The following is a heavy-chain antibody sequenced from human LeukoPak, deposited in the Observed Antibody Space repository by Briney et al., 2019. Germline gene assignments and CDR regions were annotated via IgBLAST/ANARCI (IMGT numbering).Heavy chain of an antibody. Sequence: GGSLRLSCAASGFTVSSNFMSWVRQAPGKGLEWVSVIYSGGTTYYADSVKGRFTISRDSSKNTLYLQMNTLRVEDTAVYYCARGVSSGWCYFDFWGQGTLVTVS. V-gene: IGHV3-66*01. D-gene: IGHD6-19*01. CDR2: IYSGGTT. CDR3: ARGVSSGWCYFDF. CDR1: GFTVSSNF. J-gene: IGHJ4*02.